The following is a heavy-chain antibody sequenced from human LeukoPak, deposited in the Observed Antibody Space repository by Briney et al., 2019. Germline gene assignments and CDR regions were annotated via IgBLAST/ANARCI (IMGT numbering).Heavy chain of an antibody. V-gene: IGHV1-2*02. D-gene: IGHD2/OR15-2a*01. Sequence: ASVRVSCKSSGFTFTDHYIHWVRQGPGQGLEWMGYIGPHSTFTSSPQEFQGRVTMTRDASMSTAYMELTKLTSDDTAVYYCVREGEGPLSKDFDYWGQGTLVTVSS. CDR1: GFTFTDHY. J-gene: IGHJ4*02. CDR3: VREGEGPLSKDFDY. CDR2: IGPHSTFT.